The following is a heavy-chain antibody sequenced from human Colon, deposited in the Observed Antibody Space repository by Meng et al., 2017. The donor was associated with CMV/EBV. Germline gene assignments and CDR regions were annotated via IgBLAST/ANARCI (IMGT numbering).Heavy chain of an antibody. CDR1: GFSFSGYW. CDR3: ARDSVSPRGGSDY. Sequence: GESLKISCEASGFSFSGYWMGWVRQAPGKGLEWVAYIKRDGNEKDYVGSVKGRFTISRDNAKNSLSLQMNSLRAEDTAIYYCARDSVSPRGGSDYWGQGTLVTVSS. D-gene: IGHD5/OR15-5a*01. V-gene: IGHV3-7*01. J-gene: IGHJ4*02. CDR2: IKRDGNEK.